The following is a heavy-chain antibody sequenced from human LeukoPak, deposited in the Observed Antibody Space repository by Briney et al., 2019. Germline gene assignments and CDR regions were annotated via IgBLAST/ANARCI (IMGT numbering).Heavy chain of an antibody. CDR1: GYTFTSYY. CDR2: INPSGGST. V-gene: IGHV1-46*01. CDR3: ARDYGGNLVGFGL. Sequence: ASVKVSCKASGYTFTSYYMHWVRQAPGQGLEWMGIINPSGGSTSYAQKFQGRVTMTRDMSTSTVYMELSSLRSEDTAVYYCARDYGGNLVGFGLWGRGTLVTVSS. J-gene: IGHJ2*01. D-gene: IGHD4-23*01.